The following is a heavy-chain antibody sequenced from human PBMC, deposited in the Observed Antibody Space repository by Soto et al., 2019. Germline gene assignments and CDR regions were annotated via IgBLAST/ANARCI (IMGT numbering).Heavy chain of an antibody. V-gene: IGHV4-59*01. J-gene: IGHJ4*02. CDR2: IYHSGST. CDR1: GASISSYY. Sequence: QVQLQESGPGLVKPSETLSLTCTVSGASISSYYGSWIRQPPGKGLEWNGYIYHSGSTKYNPSLTSVVTTSLDTSKSQVSLKLTSVTAADTAVYYCATYDSSGYVMDYWGQVALVTVSS. CDR3: ATYDSSGYVMDY. D-gene: IGHD3-22*01.